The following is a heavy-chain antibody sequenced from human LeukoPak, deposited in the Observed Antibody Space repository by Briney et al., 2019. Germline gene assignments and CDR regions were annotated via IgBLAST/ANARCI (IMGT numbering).Heavy chain of an antibody. D-gene: IGHD3-10*01. Sequence: GGSLRLSCAASGFTFSSYEMNWVRQAPGTGRKGVSYISSSGSTIYYADSVKGRFTISRDNAKNSLYLQMNSLRAEDTAVYYCARVADVLLWFGDVWGKGTTVTISS. CDR1: GFTFSSYE. CDR2: ISSSGSTI. CDR3: ARVADVLLWFGDV. J-gene: IGHJ6*04. V-gene: IGHV3-48*03.